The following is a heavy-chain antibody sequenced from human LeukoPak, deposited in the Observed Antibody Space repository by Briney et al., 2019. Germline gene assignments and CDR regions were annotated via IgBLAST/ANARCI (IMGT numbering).Heavy chain of an antibody. Sequence: GGSLRLSCAASGFTFSSYAMSWVRQAPGKGLEWVSAISGSGGSTYYADSVKGRFTISRDNSKNTLYLQMNSLRAEDTAVYYCAKASLGLTGYLYYFDYWGQGTLVTVSS. D-gene: IGHD3-9*01. CDR3: AKASLGLTGYLYYFDY. J-gene: IGHJ4*02. CDR2: ISGSGGST. CDR1: GFTFSSYA. V-gene: IGHV3-23*01.